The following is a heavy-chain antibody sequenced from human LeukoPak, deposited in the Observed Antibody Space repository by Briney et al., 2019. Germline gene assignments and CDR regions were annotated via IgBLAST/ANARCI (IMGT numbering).Heavy chain of an antibody. V-gene: IGHV4-4*02. CDR1: GGSITNTNY. J-gene: IGHJ4*02. Sequence: KSSETLSLTCGVSGGSITNTNYWTWVRQPPGKGLEWIGEVNLQGSTNYNPSLMGRVAISVVKSENHISLQLTSVTAADTAVYYCAREGGPYRPLDYSGQGTLVTVSS. CDR2: VNLQGST. CDR3: AREGGPYRPLDY.